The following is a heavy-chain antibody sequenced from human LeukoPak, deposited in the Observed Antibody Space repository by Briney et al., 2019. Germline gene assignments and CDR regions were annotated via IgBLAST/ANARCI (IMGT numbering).Heavy chain of an antibody. CDR3: ARNGDYYEKSGYYYLFDF. D-gene: IGHD3-22*01. J-gene: IGHJ4*02. CDR1: GGSINNYY. V-gene: IGHV4-59*01. Sequence: SETLSLTCTVSGGSINNYYWSWIRQPPGKGLEYIGYIYYSGSANYNPSLKNRVTISVDPSKNQFSLKLSSVTAADTAVYYCARNGDYYEKSGYYYLFDFWGQGTLVTVSS. CDR2: IYYSGSA.